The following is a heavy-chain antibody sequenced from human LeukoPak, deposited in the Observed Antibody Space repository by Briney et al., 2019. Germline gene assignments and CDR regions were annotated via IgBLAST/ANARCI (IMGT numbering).Heavy chain of an antibody. CDR1: GFTFSNAW. Sequence: PGGSLRLSCAASGFTFSNAWMSWVRQAPGKGLEWVGRIKSKTDGGTTDYAAPVKGRFTISRDDSKNTLYLQMNSLKTEDTAVYYCTTDGTYCGGDCYNWPYWYFDLWGRGTLVTVSS. D-gene: IGHD2-21*01. J-gene: IGHJ2*01. CDR3: TTDGTYCGGDCYNWPYWYFDL. V-gene: IGHV3-15*01. CDR2: IKSKTDGGTT.